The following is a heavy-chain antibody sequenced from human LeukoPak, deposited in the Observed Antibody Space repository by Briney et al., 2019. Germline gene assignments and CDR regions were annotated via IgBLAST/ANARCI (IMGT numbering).Heavy chain of an antibody. CDR3: AREGVAWGMNWFDP. J-gene: IGHJ5*02. CDR2: INPNSGST. D-gene: IGHD3-16*01. CDR1: GYTFTGNY. Sequence: GASVKVSCKASGYTFTGNYIHWVRQVPGQGLEWMGWINPNSGSTNYAQKFQRRVTMTRDTSISTASMELSRLTSDDTAVYYCAREGVAWGMNWFDPWGQGTLVTVSS. V-gene: IGHV1-2*02.